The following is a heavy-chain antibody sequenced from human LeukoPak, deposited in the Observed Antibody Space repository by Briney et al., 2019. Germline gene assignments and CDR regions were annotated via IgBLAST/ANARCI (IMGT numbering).Heavy chain of an antibody. V-gene: IGHV4-61*08. D-gene: IGHD1-14*01. CDR1: GGSISSDGYY. J-gene: IGHJ4*02. CDR3: ARRRGYTDRNWRTYYFDY. Sequence: SETLSLTCTVSGGSISSDGYYWSWIRQPPGKGLEWTGYIYYSGSTNYNPSLKSRVTISVDTSKNQFSLKLSSVTAADTAVYYCARRRGYTDRNWRTYYFDYWGQGTLVTVSS. CDR2: IYYSGST.